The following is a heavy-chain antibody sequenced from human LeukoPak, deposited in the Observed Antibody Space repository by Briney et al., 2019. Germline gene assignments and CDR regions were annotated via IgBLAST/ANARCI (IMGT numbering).Heavy chain of an antibody. J-gene: IGHJ4*02. D-gene: IGHD1-14*01. Sequence: PGGSLRLSCAASGFTFSGHWMSWVRQAPGKGLEWAAKINQGGSDKYYVDSVKGRFTISRDNANNLLYLQMNSLRGEDTAVYYCTRDRSRAEDDWGQGTLVTVSS. CDR2: INQGGSDK. CDR3: TRDRSRAEDD. V-gene: IGHV3-7*01. CDR1: GFTFSGHW.